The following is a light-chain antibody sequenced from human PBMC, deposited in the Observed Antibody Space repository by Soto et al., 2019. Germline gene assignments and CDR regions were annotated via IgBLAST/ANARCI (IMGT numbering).Light chain of an antibody. V-gene: IGKV1-27*01. Sequence: DIQMTQSPSSLSASFGDRVTITCRASQDIKNYLAWYQQKPGKVPKLLILAASTLQSGVPSRFSGSGSGTDFTLTVSRLQPADVATYYAQWIYNVPLFGQGTRLEIK. CDR3: QWIYNVPL. CDR2: AAS. J-gene: IGKJ5*01. CDR1: QDIKNY.